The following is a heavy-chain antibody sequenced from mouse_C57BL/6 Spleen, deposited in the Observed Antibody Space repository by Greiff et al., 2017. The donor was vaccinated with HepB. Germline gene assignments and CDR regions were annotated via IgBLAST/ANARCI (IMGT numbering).Heavy chain of an antibody. Sequence: VQLQQSGAELARPGASVKLSCKASGYTFTSYGISWVKQRTGQGLEWIGEIYPRSGNTYYNEKFKGKATLTADKSSSTAYMELRSLTSEDSAVYFCAREGDGYSPFAYWGQGTLVTVSA. D-gene: IGHD2-3*01. J-gene: IGHJ3*01. CDR2: IYPRSGNT. CDR3: AREGDGYSPFAY. V-gene: IGHV1-81*01. CDR1: GYTFTSYG.